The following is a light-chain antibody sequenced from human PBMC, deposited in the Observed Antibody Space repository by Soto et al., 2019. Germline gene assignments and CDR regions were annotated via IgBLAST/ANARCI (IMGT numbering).Light chain of an antibody. V-gene: IGLV2-14*01. CDR1: SSDVGGHNY. J-gene: IGLJ2*01. CDR3: SSYTSSNTPDVV. Sequence: QSVLTQPASVSGSPGQSITISCTGTSSDVGGHNYVSWYQQHPGKAPKLMIYEVSNRPSGVSNRFSGSKSGNTASLTISGLQAEDEADYNCSSYTSSNTPDVVFGGGTKVTVL. CDR2: EVS.